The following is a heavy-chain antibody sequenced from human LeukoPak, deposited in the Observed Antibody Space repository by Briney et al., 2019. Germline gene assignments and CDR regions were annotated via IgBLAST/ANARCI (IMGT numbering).Heavy chain of an antibody. D-gene: IGHD3-22*01. Sequence: GGSLRLSCAASGFTFSGNYMSWVRQAPGKGLEWVSVIYGGGTTFYADSVKGRFTISRDNSQNTLYLQMNSLRAEDTAVYYCARGQYYDSSGYPKGYNWFDPWGQGTLVTVSS. J-gene: IGHJ5*02. CDR3: ARGQYYDSSGYPKGYNWFDP. CDR1: GFTFSGNY. CDR2: IYGGGTT. V-gene: IGHV3-53*01.